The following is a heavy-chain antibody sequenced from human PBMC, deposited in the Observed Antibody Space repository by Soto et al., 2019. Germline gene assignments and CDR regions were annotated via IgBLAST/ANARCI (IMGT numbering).Heavy chain of an antibody. CDR1: GITISSYI. CDR2: ISYDGSNK. Sequence: CSASSGITISSYIRHWVLQAPGKGLEWVAVISYDGSNKYYADSVKGRFTISRDNSKNTLYLQMNSLRAEDTAVYYCAKDTRFLEWLLWHWGQRTLVTVSS. D-gene: IGHD3-3*01. CDR3: AKDTRFLEWLLWH. V-gene: IGHV3-30*18. J-gene: IGHJ1*01.